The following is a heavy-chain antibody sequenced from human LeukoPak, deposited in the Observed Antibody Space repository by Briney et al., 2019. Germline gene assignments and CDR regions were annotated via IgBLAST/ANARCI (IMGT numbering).Heavy chain of an antibody. CDR2: MNPNSGNT. Sequence: GASVKVSCKASGYTFTSYGISWVRQAPGQGLEWMGWMNPNSGNTGYAQKFQGRVTMTRNTSISTAYMELSSLRSEDTAVYYCARGYSGYQFDYWGQGTLVTVSS. V-gene: IGHV1-8*02. D-gene: IGHD5-12*01. CDR3: ARGYSGYQFDY. J-gene: IGHJ4*02. CDR1: GYTFTSYG.